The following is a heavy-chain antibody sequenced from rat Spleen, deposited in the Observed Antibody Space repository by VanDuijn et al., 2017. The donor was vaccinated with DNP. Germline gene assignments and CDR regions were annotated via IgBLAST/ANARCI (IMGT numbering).Heavy chain of an antibody. CDR3: TKAGRYGGYAMDA. CDR1: GFIFSDYN. V-gene: IGHV5S10*01. Sequence: EVQLVESGGGLVQPGRSLKLSCAASGFIFSDYNMAWVRQAPKKGLEWVATIIHDGSRTYYPDSVKGRFTISRDNAENTVYLQMNSLRSEDTATYYCTKAGRYGGYAMDAWGQGTSVTVSS. J-gene: IGHJ4*01. D-gene: IGHD1-11*01. CDR2: IIHDGSRT.